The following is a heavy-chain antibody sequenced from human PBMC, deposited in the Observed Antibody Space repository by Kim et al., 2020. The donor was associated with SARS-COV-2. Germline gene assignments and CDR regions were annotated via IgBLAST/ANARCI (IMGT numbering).Heavy chain of an antibody. D-gene: IGHD4-17*01. Sequence: YYADSVKGRFTISRDNSKNTLYLQLNSLRGEDTAVYYCAKNGGYGDYLDYWGQGTLVSVSS. V-gene: IGHV3-23*01. CDR3: AKNGGYGDYLDY. J-gene: IGHJ4*02.